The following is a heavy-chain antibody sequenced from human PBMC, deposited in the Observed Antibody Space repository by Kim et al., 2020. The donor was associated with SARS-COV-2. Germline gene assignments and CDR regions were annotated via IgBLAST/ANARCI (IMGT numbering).Heavy chain of an antibody. CDR3: ARVGRGWSSTSCYWGLLYYYYGMDV. CDR2: IKQDGSEK. V-gene: IGHV3-7*03. J-gene: IGHJ6*02. CDR1: GFTFSSYW. Sequence: GGSLRLSCAASGFTFSSYWMSWVRQAPGKGLEWVANIKQDGSEKYYVDSVKGRFTISRDNAKNSLYLQMNSLRAEDTAVYYCARVGRGWSSTSCYWGLLYYYYGMDVWGQGTTVSV. D-gene: IGHD2-2*01.